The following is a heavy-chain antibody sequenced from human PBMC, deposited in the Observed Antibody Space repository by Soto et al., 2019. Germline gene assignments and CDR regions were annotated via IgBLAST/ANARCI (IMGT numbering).Heavy chain of an antibody. J-gene: IGHJ4*02. CDR3: ARGPQWPQPIGIDY. CDR1: GGSISSSSHY. Sequence: EGLSASCTVSGGSISSSSHYWGWIRQPPGKGLEWIGSIYYSGSTYYNPSLKSRVTISVDTSKNQFSLKLSSVTAADTAVYYCARGPQWPQPIGIDYWGQGTLVTVSS. D-gene: IGHD6-19*01. CDR2: IYYSGST. V-gene: IGHV4-39*01.